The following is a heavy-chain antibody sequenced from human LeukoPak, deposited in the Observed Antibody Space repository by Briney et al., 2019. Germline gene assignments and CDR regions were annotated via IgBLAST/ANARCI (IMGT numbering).Heavy chain of an antibody. CDR3: ARDPGSPTIFGVEYGMDV. CDR2: IYHSGST. D-gene: IGHD3-3*01. J-gene: IGHJ6*02. Sequence: PSETLSLTCTVSGGSISSYYWSWIRQPPGKGLEWIGYIYHSGSTNYNPSLKSRVTISIDTSKNQFSLRLSSVTAADTAIYYCARDPGSPTIFGVEYGMDVWGQGTTVTVSS. V-gene: IGHV4-59*01. CDR1: GGSISSYY.